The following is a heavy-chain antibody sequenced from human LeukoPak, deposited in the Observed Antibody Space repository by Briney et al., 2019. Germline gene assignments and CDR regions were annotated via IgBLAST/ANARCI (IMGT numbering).Heavy chain of an antibody. J-gene: IGHJ4*02. CDR1: GFTFSSYS. Sequence: GSLRLSCAASGFTFSSYSMNWVRQAPGKGLEWVSSISSSSSYIYYADSVKGRFTISRDNAKNSLYLQMNSLRAEDTAVYYCARDSGATSGYYDYWGQGTLVTVSS. CDR2: ISSSSSYI. CDR3: ARDSGATSGYYDY. V-gene: IGHV3-21*01. D-gene: IGHD3-22*01.